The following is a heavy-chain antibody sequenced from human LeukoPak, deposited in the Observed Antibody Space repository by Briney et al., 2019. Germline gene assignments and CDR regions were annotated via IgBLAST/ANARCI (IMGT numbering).Heavy chain of an antibody. V-gene: IGHV1-8*03. CDR3: ASDVLTGDDAFDI. CDR1: GYTFTSYG. CDR2: MNPNSGNT. D-gene: IGHD3-9*01. J-gene: IGHJ3*02. Sequence: ASVKVSCKASGYTFTSYGISWVRQATGQGLEWMGWMNPNSGNTGYAQKFQGRVTITRNTSIGTAYMELSSLRSEDTAVYYCASDVLTGDDAFDIWGQGTMVTVSS.